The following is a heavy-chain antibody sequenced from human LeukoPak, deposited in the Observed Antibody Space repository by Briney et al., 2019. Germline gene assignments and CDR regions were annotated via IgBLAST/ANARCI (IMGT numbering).Heavy chain of an antibody. CDR3: ARHFTVVNNWFDP. CDR2: INHSGST. Sequence: PSETLSLTCAVYGGSFSGYYWSWIRQPPGKGLEWIGEINHSGSTNYNPSLKSRVTISVDTSKNQFSLKLSSVTAADTAVYYCARHFTVVNNWFDPWGQGTLVTVSS. J-gene: IGHJ5*02. V-gene: IGHV4-34*01. D-gene: IGHD4-23*01. CDR1: GGSFSGYY.